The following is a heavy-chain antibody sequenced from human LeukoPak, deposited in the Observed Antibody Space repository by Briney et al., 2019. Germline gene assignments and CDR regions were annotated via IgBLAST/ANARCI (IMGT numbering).Heavy chain of an antibody. D-gene: IGHD2-2*01. CDR1: GCTFTGYY. V-gene: IGHV1-18*04. J-gene: IGHJ3*02. CDR2: ISAYNGNT. CDR3: ARVGYCGSSTSCYLGSGDAFDI. Sequence: ASVKVSCTASGCTFTGYYMHWVRQAPGQGLEWMGWISAYNGNTNYVQKLQGRVTLTTDTSTSTAYMELRSLRSDDTAVYYCARVGYCGSSTSCYLGSGDAFDIWGQGTMVTVSS.